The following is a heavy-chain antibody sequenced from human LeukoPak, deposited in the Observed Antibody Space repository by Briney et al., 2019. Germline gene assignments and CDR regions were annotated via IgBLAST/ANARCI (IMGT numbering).Heavy chain of an antibody. D-gene: IGHD3-10*01. V-gene: IGHV3-53*01. CDR1: GFTVSSNY. Sequence: GGSLRLSCAASGFTVSSNYMSWVRQAPGKGLEWVSVIYSGGSTYYADSVKGRFTISRDNSKNTLYLQMNSLRAEDTAVYYCARDSGHLHYYYGMDVWGQGTTVTVSS. J-gene: IGHJ6*02. CDR3: ARDSGHLHYYYGMDV. CDR2: IYSGGST.